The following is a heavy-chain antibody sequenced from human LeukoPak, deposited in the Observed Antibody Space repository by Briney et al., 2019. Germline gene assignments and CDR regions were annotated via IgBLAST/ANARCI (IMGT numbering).Heavy chain of an antibody. V-gene: IGHV3-9*03. D-gene: IGHD3-10*01. Sequence: GGSLRLSCAASGFTFDDYAMHWVRQAPGKGLEWVSSISWNSGSIRYADSVKGRFTISRDNAENSLYLQMNSLRAEDMALYYCAKGFGPMDDWYFDLWGRGTLVTVSS. J-gene: IGHJ2*01. CDR3: AKGFGPMDDWYFDL. CDR2: ISWNSGSI. CDR1: GFTFDDYA.